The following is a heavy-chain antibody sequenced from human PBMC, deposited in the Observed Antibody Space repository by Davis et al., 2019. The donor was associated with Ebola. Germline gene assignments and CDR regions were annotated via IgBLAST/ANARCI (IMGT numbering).Heavy chain of an antibody. Sequence: GESLKISCAASGFNFNTYSMNWVRQAPGKGLEWVSSISSSDTYIHYADSVKGRFTISRDNAKSSLYLQLNSLTAEDTAVYYCARGQLMDYGDYLDYWGQGTLATVSS. J-gene: IGHJ4*02. CDR1: GFNFNTYS. V-gene: IGHV3-21*01. CDR3: ARGQLMDYGDYLDY. D-gene: IGHD4-17*01. CDR2: ISSSDTYI.